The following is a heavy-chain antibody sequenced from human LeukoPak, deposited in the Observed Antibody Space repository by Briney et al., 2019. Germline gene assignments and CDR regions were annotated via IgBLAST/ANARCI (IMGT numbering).Heavy chain of an antibody. D-gene: IGHD3-22*01. J-gene: IGHJ4*02. Sequence: KPGGSLRLSCAASGFTFTNAWMSWVRQAPGKGLEWVGRFKTKTDGGTADYAAPVKGRFTISRDDSNSIAYLQMNSLKTEDTAVYYCTRDPLYYYRSSAYYGGSDYWGQGTLVTVSS. CDR3: TRDPLYYYRSSAYYGGSDY. V-gene: IGHV3-15*01. CDR1: GFTFTNAW. CDR2: FKTKTDGGTA.